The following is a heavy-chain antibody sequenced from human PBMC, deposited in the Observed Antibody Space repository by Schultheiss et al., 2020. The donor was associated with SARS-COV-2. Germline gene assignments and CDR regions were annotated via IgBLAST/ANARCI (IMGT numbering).Heavy chain of an antibody. V-gene: IGHV3-74*01. J-gene: IGHJ6*02. CDR1: GFTVSSNY. CDR2: INSDGSST. CDR3: ARDSWSGSGMDV. Sequence: GGSLRLSCAASGFTVSSNYMSWVRQAPGKGLEWVSRINSDGSSTSYADSVKGRFTISRDNAKNSLYLQMNSLRDEDTAVYYCARDSWSGSGMDVWGQGTMVTVSS. D-gene: IGHD2-8*02.